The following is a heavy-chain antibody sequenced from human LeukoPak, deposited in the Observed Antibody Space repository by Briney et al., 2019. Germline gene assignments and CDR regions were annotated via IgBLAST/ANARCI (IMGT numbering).Heavy chain of an antibody. V-gene: IGHV1-46*01. D-gene: IGHD3-22*01. J-gene: IGHJ3*02. CDR3: ARDRDYYDSSGYYFAWGDHAFDI. CDR2: INPSGGST. CDR1: GYSFTSYY. Sequence: GESLKISCKGSGYSFTSYYMHWVRQAPGQGLEWMGKINPSGGSTTYAQKFQGRVTMTGDMSTSTVYMELSSLRSEDTAVYSCARDRDYYDSSGYYFAWGDHAFDIWGQGTMVTVSS.